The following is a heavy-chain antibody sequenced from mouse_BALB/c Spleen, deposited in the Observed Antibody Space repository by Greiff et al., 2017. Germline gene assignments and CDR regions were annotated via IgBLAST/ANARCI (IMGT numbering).Heavy chain of an antibody. D-gene: IGHD1-1*01. Sequence: EVKLVESGGDLVKPGGSLKLSCAASGFTFSSYGMSWVRQTPDKRLEWVATISSGGSYTYYPDSVKGRFTISRDNAKNTLYLQMSSLKSEDTAMYYCARPYYYGSSPPFYYAMDYWGQGTSVTVSS. CDR3: ARPYYYGSSPPFYYAMDY. CDR2: ISSGGSYT. J-gene: IGHJ4*01. CDR1: GFTFSSYG. V-gene: IGHV5-6*01.